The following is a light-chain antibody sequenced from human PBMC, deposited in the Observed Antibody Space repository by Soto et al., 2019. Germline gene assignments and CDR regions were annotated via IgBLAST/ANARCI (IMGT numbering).Light chain of an antibody. V-gene: IGLV2-8*01. Sequence: QSALTQPPSASGSPGQSVTISCTGTSSDVGGHNYVSWYQQHPGKAPKLLIYEVIQRPSGVPDRFSGSKSGNTASLTVSGLQAEDEADYYCTSYAGSDTVIFGGGTKLTVL. CDR2: EVI. J-gene: IGLJ2*01. CDR3: TSYAGSDTVI. CDR1: SSDVGGHNY.